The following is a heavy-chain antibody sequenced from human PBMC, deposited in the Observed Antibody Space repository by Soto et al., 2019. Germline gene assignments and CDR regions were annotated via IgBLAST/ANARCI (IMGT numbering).Heavy chain of an antibody. J-gene: IGHJ4*02. V-gene: IGHV3-7*01. CDR2: IKQDGSEK. Sequence: GGSLRLSCAASGFTFSSYWMSWVRQAPGKGLEWVANIKQDGSEKYYVDSVKGRFTISRDNSKNTLYLQMNSLRAEDTAVYYCASTDTAMVIGKLSYWGQGTLVTVSS. D-gene: IGHD5-18*01. CDR1: GFTFSSYW. CDR3: ASTDTAMVIGKLSY.